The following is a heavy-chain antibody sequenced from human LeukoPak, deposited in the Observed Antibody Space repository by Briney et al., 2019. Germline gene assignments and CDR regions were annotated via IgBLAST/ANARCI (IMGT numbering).Heavy chain of an antibody. J-gene: IGHJ3*02. CDR3: ASLAAAGTLPPDAFDI. V-gene: IGHV3-21*01. Sequence: PGGSLRLSCAASGFTFSSYSMNWVRQAPGKGLEWVSSISSSSSYIYYADSVKGRFTISRDNSKNTLYLQMNSLRAEDTAVYYCASLAAAGTLPPDAFDIWGQGTMVTVSS. D-gene: IGHD6-13*01. CDR2: ISSSSSYI. CDR1: GFTFSSYS.